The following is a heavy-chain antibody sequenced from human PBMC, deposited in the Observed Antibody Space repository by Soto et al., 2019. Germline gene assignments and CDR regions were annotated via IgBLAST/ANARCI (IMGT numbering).Heavy chain of an antibody. CDR1: GGSISSGDYY. CDR3: ARAGYSYGRGLDY. D-gene: IGHD5-18*01. J-gene: IGHJ4*02. CDR2: IYYSGST. V-gene: IGHV4-30-4*01. Sequence: TSETLSLTCTVSGGSISSGDYYWSWIRQPPGKGLEWIGYIYYSGSTYYNPSLKSRVTISVDTSKNQFSLKLSPVTAADTAVYYCARAGYSYGRGLDYWGQGTLVTVSS.